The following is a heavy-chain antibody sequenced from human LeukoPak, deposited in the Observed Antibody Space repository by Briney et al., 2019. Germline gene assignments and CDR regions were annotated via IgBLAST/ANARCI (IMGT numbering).Heavy chain of an antibody. CDR3: ARGRRYCSGGSCYSRANYYYYYMDV. CDR1: GFTVSSNY. V-gene: IGHV3-53*01. Sequence: GGSLRLSCAASGFTVSSNYMNWVRQAPGKGLEWVSVIYSGGSTYYADSVKGRFTISRDNSKNTLYLQINSLRAEDTAVYYCARGRRYCSGGSCYSRANYYYYYMDVWGKGTTVTISS. J-gene: IGHJ6*03. D-gene: IGHD2-15*01. CDR2: IYSGGST.